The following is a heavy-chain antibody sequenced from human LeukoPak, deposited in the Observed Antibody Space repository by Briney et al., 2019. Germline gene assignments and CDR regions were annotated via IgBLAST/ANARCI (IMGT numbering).Heavy chain of an antibody. Sequence: TGGSLRLSCAASGFSLSGYAMSWVRQAPGKGLEWVAVISYDGSNKYYADSVKGRFTISRDNSKNTLYLQMNSLRAEDTAVYYCAKDEALAVWGQGTLVTVSS. CDR1: GFSLSGYA. CDR3: AKDEALAV. D-gene: IGHD6-19*01. CDR2: ISYDGSNK. V-gene: IGHV3-30*18. J-gene: IGHJ4*02.